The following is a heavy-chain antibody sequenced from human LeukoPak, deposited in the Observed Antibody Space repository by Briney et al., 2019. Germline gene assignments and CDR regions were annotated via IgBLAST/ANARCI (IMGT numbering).Heavy chain of an antibody. CDR1: GFDFSGAY. V-gene: IGHV3-15*07. Sequence: PGGSLRLSCAASGFDFSGAYMNWVRQAPGKGLEWVGLIKNKHEHQATDYAATVRERFIITRDDSSSTLFLQMNSLKTEDTAVYYCVTDANRILGARGTGYWGQGILVTVSS. J-gene: IGHJ4*02. CDR2: IKNKHEHQAT. CDR3: VTDANRILGARGTGY. D-gene: IGHD1-26*01.